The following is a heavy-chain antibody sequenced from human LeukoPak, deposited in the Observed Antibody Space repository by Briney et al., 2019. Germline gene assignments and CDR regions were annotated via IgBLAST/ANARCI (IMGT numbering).Heavy chain of an antibody. CDR3: ARLNYGIGDY. V-gene: IGHV4-39*01. CDR2: INYSGST. J-gene: IGHJ4*02. CDR1: GGSITSSSYY. D-gene: IGHD3-10*01. Sequence: SETLSLTCTVSGGSITSSSYYGGWIRQPPGKGLEWIGSINYSGSTYYNPSLKSRVTISVHTSKNQYSLKLSSVTAADTAVYYCARLNYGIGDYWGQGTLVTGSS.